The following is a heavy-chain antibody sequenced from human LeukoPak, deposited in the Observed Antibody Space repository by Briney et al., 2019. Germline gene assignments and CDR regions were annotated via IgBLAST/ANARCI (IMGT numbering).Heavy chain of an antibody. J-gene: IGHJ4*02. Sequence: GGSLRLSCAASGFTFDDYAMHWARQAPGKGLEGVSGISWNSGSIGYADSVKGRFTISRDNAKNSLYLQMNSLRAEDTALYYCAKAQFSNYYDSSGYQYYFDYWGQGTLVTVSS. V-gene: IGHV3-9*01. CDR3: AKAQFSNYYDSSGYQYYFDY. CDR1: GFTFDDYA. D-gene: IGHD3-22*01. CDR2: ISWNSGSI.